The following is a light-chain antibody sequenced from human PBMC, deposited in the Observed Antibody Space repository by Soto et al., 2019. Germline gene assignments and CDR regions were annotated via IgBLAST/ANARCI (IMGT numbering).Light chain of an antibody. CDR2: DAS. J-gene: IGKJ2*01. CDR1: QSVSSY. Sequence: EIVLTQSPATLSLSPGERATLSCRASQSVSSYLAWYQQKPGQAPRLLIQDASNRATGIPARFSGSGSGTGFTITISSLEPEDFAVYSCQQRSNWAYTFGQGTKLEIK. V-gene: IGKV3-11*01. CDR3: QQRSNWAYT.